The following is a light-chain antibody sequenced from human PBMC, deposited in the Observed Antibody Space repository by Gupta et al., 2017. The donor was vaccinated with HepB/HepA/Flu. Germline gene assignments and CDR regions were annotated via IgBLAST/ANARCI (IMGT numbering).Light chain of an antibody. CDR1: QTCTITSW. Sequence: DIQMTQSPSTLYASVGDRVTITCWASQTCTITSWWAWYQQNPGKAPKLLIYKTSSLESGVQSRFRGSGSGTEFTHTISSLQPDDFATYSCQLQQFKSYSWTFGQGTKVEIK. V-gene: IGKV1-5*03. CDR3: QLQQFKSYSWT. J-gene: IGKJ1*01. CDR2: KTS.